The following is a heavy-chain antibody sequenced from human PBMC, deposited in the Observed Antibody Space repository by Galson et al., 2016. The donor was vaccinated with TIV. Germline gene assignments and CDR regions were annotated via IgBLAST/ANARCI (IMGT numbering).Heavy chain of an antibody. CDR3: ASSRMESSGYRPDAFDI. J-gene: IGHJ3*02. CDR2: IYPGDSET. Sequence: QSGAEVKKPGESLKISCKGSGFTFTRHWIGWVRQMPGKGLEWMGIIYPGDSETRYSPTFQGQVTISANKSISTAYLQWTSLKASDTAMYDRASSRMESSGYRPDAFDIWGQGTVVTMSS. V-gene: IGHV5-51*03. CDR1: GFTFTRHW. D-gene: IGHD3-22*01.